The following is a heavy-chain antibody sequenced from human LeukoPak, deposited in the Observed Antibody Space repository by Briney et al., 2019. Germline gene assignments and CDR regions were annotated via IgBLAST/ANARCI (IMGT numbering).Heavy chain of an antibody. CDR2: ISGSGSST. D-gene: IGHD3-22*01. CDR1: GFTFSSYA. V-gene: IGHV3-23*01. CDR3: AKGVRRSSDYSSPVDY. J-gene: IGHJ4*02. Sequence: GGSLRLSCAASGFTFSSYAMIWVRQAPGKGLEWVSAISGSGSSTYYADSVKGRFTISRDNSRNTLYLQMNSLRAEDTAVYYCAKGVRRSSDYSSPVDYWGQGTLVTVSS.